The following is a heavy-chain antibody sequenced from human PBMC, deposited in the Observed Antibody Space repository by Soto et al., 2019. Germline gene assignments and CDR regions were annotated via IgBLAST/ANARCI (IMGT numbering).Heavy chain of an antibody. D-gene: IGHD4-17*01. Sequence: SETLSLTCSVSGGSLSSGGYYWTWIRQHPEKGLEWIGNIYYSGNTNYNSSLGSRLTISVDTTKNQFFLKLKSVTAADTAVYYGARDTRWRGFDLWGQGTLVTVSS. J-gene: IGHJ5*01. CDR1: GGSLSSGGYY. CDR3: ARDTRWRGFDL. CDR2: IYYSGNT. V-gene: IGHV4-31*02.